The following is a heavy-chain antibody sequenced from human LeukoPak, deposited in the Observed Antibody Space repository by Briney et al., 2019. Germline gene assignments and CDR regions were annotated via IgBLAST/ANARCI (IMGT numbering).Heavy chain of an antibody. CDR3: ATPFSDSSGYYYGGNPHEPT. Sequence: ASVTVSCTVSGYTLTELSMHWVRQAPGKGLEWMGGFDPEDGETIYAQKFQGRVTMTEDTSTDTAYMELRSLRSEDTAVYYCATPFSDSSGYYYGGNPHEPTWGQGTLVTVSS. J-gene: IGHJ5*02. CDR2: FDPEDGET. CDR1: GYTLTELS. D-gene: IGHD3-22*01. V-gene: IGHV1-24*01.